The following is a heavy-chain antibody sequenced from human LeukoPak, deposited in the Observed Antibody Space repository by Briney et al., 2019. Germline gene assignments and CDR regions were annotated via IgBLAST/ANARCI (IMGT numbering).Heavy chain of an antibody. CDR2: ISSSSSYI. CDR1: GFTFSSYS. Sequence: GGSLRLSCAASGFTFSSYSMNWVRQAPGKGLEWVSSISSSSSYIYYADSVKGRFTISRDNAKNSLYLQMNSLRAEDTVVYYCARGGYGGNHFDYWGQGTLVTVSS. CDR3: ARGGYGGNHFDY. V-gene: IGHV3-21*01. J-gene: IGHJ4*02. D-gene: IGHD4-23*01.